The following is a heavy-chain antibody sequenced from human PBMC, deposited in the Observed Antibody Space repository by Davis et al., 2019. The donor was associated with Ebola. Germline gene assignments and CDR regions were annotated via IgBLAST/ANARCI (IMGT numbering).Heavy chain of an antibody. D-gene: IGHD1-26*01. V-gene: IGHV4-59*01. CDR1: GGSISSYY. Sequence: MPSETLSLTCTVSGGSISSYYWSWIRQPPGKGLEWIGYIYYSGSTNYNPSLKSRVTISVDTFKNQLSLKLSSVTAADTAVYYCARDSWELPYYYYGMDVWGQGTTVTVSS. CDR2: IYYSGST. CDR3: ARDSWELPYYYYGMDV. J-gene: IGHJ6*02.